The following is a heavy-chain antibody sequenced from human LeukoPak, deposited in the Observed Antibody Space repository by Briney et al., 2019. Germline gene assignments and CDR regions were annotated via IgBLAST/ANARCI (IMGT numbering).Heavy chain of an antibody. CDR3: ARIVTVVLPSTMFDY. CDR1: GGSISSSSYY. Sequence: SETLSLTCTVSGGSISSSSYYWGWIRQPPGKGLEWIGSINYSGNTYYNPSLKSRVTISVDTSRNQFSLKLSSVTAADTALYYCARIVTVVLPSTMFDYWGQGTLVTVSS. D-gene: IGHD2-2*01. V-gene: IGHV4-39*01. J-gene: IGHJ4*02. CDR2: INYSGNT.